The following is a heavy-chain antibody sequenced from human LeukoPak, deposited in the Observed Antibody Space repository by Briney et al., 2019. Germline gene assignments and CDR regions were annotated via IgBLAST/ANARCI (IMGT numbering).Heavy chain of an antibody. V-gene: IGHV2-70*11. J-gene: IGHJ6*02. CDR3: ARILANIVATSQEYYYYGMDV. Sequence: SESGPALVKPAQSLTLTCTFSGFSLSTSGMCVSLIPQPPGKALDSLARIDWDDDKYYSTSLKTRLTISKDTSKNQVVLTMTNMDPVDTATYYCARILANIVATSQEYYYYGMDVWGQGTTVTVSS. CDR2: IDWDDDK. D-gene: IGHD5-12*01. CDR1: GFSLSTSGMC.